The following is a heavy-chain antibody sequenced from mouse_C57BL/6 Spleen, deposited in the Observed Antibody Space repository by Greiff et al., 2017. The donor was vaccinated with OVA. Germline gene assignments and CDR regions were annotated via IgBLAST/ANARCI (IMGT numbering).Heavy chain of an antibody. D-gene: IGHD2-5*01. CDR3: ARNDTIETCFDY. CDR1: GYTFTSYW. J-gene: IGHJ2*01. V-gene: IGHV1-64*01. CDR2: IHPTNGST. Sequence: QVQLQQPGAELVKPGASVKFSCKASGYTFTSYWMHWVKQRPGQGLEWIGRIHPTNGSTNYNEKFKGKATLTVDKSSSTAYMQLSSLTSEDSAVYYCARNDTIETCFDYWGQGTTLTVSS.